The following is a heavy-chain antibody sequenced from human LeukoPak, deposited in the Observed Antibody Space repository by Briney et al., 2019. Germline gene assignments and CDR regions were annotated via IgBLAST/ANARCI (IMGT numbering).Heavy chain of an antibody. J-gene: IGHJ4*02. CDR2: ISGSGGST. V-gene: IGHV3-23*01. D-gene: IGHD3-22*01. CDR1: GFTFSSYA. Sequence: GGSLRLSCAASGFTFSSYAMSWVRQAPGKGLEWVSAISGSGGSTYYADSVKARFTISRDNSKNTLYLQMNSLRAEDTAVYYCAKEYDYYDSSGYSPFDYWGQGTLVTVSS. CDR3: AKEYDYYDSSGYSPFDY.